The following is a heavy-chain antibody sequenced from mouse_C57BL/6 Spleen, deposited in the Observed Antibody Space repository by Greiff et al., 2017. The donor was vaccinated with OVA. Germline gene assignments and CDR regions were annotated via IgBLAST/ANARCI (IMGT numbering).Heavy chain of an antibody. V-gene: IGHV5-16*01. CDR1: GFTFSDYY. J-gene: IGHJ4*01. D-gene: IGHD3-2*02. CDR3: ARDQGDYYAMDY. CDR2: INYDGSST. Sequence: EVHLVESEGGLVQPGSSMKLSCTASGFTFSDYYMAWVRQVPEKGLEWVANINYDGSSTYYLDSLKSRFIISRDNAKNILYLQMSSLKSEDTATYYCARDQGDYYAMDYWGQGTSVTVSS.